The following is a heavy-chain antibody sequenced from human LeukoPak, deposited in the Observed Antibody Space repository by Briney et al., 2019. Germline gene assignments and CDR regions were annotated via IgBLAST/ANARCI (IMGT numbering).Heavy chain of an antibody. CDR2: INDSGRI. D-gene: IGHD1-7*01. Sequence: SETLSLTCTVSGYSISSGHYWGWIRQSPGKGLEWIGEINDSGRINYNPSLMSRVTISVDTSKNQFSLKLSSVTATDTAVYYCARRWNYGRNYYIDVWGKGATVSVSS. CDR1: GYSISSGHY. V-gene: IGHV4-38-2*02. J-gene: IGHJ6*03. CDR3: ARRWNYGRNYYIDV.